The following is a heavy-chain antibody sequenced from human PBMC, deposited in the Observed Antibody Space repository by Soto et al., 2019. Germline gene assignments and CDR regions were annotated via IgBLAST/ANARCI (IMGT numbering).Heavy chain of an antibody. CDR1: GCIFTSYF. D-gene: IGHD2-8*01. J-gene: IGHJ2*01. Sequence: GDALNISCKCSGCIFTSYFIVLVRQMPGEGLEWMGRIDPSDSYTNYSPSFQGHVTISADKSISTAYLQWSSLKASDTAMYYCARLGQMGIKNAWYLDLWGRGTLVTVSS. V-gene: IGHV5-10-1*01. CDR2: IDPSDSYT. CDR3: ARLGQMGIKNAWYLDL.